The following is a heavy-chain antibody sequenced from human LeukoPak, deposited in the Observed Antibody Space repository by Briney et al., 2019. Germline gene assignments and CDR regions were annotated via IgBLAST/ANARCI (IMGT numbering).Heavy chain of an antibody. Sequence: GGSLRLSCAASGFMFRTYEMNWVRQAPGKGLEWVSYISSSSNTIYYADSVKGRFTISRDNAKNSLYLQMNSLRAEDTAVYYCATVYVLLGSYYFDYWGQGTLVTVSS. CDR2: ISSSSNTI. D-gene: IGHD2/OR15-2a*01. V-gene: IGHV3-48*01. J-gene: IGHJ4*02. CDR1: GFMFRTYE. CDR3: ATVYVLLGSYYFDY.